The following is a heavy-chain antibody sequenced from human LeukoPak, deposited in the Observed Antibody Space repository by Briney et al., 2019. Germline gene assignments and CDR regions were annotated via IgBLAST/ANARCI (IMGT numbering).Heavy chain of an antibody. J-gene: IGHJ3*02. CDR1: GGSISSYY. Sequence: SETLSLTCTVSGGSISSYYWSWIRQPAGKGLEWIGRIYTSGSTNYNPPLKSRVTMSVDTSKNQFSLKLSSVTAADTAVYYCAREWNDVGGVRAFDTWGQGTMVTVSS. V-gene: IGHV4-4*07. D-gene: IGHD1-1*01. CDR2: IYTSGST. CDR3: AREWNDVGGVRAFDT.